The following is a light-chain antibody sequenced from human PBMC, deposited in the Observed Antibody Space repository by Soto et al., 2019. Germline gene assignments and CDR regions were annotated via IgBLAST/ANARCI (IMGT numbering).Light chain of an antibody. CDR1: ESINGW. CDR3: QQYNSYLFT. J-gene: IGKJ3*01. Sequence: DIQMTQSPSTLSASVGDRVNITCRASESINGWLAWYQQKPGKAPKLLISRASDLQTGVPTRFSGSESGTEFTLTISSLQTDDFATYYCQQYNSYLFTFGPGTKVDVK. V-gene: IGKV1-5*03. CDR2: RAS.